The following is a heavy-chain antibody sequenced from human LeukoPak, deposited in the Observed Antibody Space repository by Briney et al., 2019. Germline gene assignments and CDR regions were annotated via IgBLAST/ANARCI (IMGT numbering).Heavy chain of an antibody. CDR1: GGSISSYY. J-gene: IGHJ4*02. CDR2: IYSSGST. D-gene: IGHD2-15*01. CDR3: VRLPHAMSPFDY. V-gene: IGHV4-4*07. Sequence: SETLSLTCTVSGGSISSYYWNWIRQPAGRGLEWIGRIYSSGSTNYNSSLKSRVTMSVDTSKNQFSLKLNSVTAADTAVYYCVRLPHAMSPFDYWGQGTLVTVSS.